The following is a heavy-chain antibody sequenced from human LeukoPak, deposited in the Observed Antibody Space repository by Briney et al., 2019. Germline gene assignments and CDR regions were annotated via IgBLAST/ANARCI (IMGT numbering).Heavy chain of an antibody. CDR3: STGGYYFDY. Sequence: PGGSLRLSCAASGFTFSNAWMNWVRQAPGKGLEWVGRIKSKVDGGTIEYAAPVRGRFTIPREDSKSTVYLQVNSLKTEDTAIYYCSTGGYYFDYWGQGILVTVSS. J-gene: IGHJ4*02. CDR2: IKSKVDGGTI. D-gene: IGHD3-16*01. CDR1: GFTFSNAW. V-gene: IGHV3-15*01.